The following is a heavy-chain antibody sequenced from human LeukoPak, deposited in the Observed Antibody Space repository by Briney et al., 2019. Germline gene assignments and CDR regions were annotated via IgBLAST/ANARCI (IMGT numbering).Heavy chain of an antibody. V-gene: IGHV4-59*01. CDR1: GGSITGYY. Sequence: SETLSLTCTVSGGSITGYYWSWIRQPPGKGLEWIGDIYYSGNTYYNPSLKSRVTISIDTYKNQFSLNLRSVTAADTAVYYCARDQIVVAGNWFDPWGQGTLVTVSS. CDR3: ARDQIVVAGNWFDP. J-gene: IGHJ5*02. D-gene: IGHD3-22*01. CDR2: IYYSGNT.